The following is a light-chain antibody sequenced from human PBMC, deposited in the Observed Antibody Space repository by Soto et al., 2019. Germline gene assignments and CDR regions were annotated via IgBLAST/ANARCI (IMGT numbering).Light chain of an antibody. V-gene: IGKV1-9*01. J-gene: IGKJ5*01. CDR1: QGISNY. CDR3: QQVNSYPIT. CDR2: AAY. Sequence: DIQLTQSPSFLSASVGDRVTITCRASQGISNYLTWYQQKSGKAPKLLIHAAYTLQSGVPSRFSGSGSGTKFTLTISSLQPEDLATYYCQQVNSYPITFGQGTRLEIK.